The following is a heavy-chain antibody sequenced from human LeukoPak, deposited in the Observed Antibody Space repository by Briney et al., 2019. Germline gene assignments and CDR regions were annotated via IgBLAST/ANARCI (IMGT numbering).Heavy chain of an antibody. Sequence: GGSLRLSCAASGFTFSSYSMNWVRQAPGTGLEWVSSISSSSSYIYYADSVKGRFTISRDNAKNSLYLQMNSLRAEDTAVYYCATISPVAGSYYWGQGTLVTVSS. CDR2: ISSSSSYI. CDR1: GFTFSSYS. J-gene: IGHJ4*02. V-gene: IGHV3-21*01. D-gene: IGHD6-19*01. CDR3: ATISPVAGSYY.